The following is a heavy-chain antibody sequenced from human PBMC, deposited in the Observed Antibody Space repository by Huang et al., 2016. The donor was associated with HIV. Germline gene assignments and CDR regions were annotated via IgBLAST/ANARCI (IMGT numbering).Heavy chain of an antibody. CDR1: EYTLTELS. Sequence: QAQLVQSRAEVKKPGASVKVSCKVSEYTLTELSIHWVRQPPGKGLEWMVGVDPEIGETIYAQKFQGRVTMTEDTSTETAFMELSGLRPEDTAVYYCATGFDVFFDFWGQGTLVTVSS. CDR2: VDPEIGET. CDR3: ATGFDVFFDF. V-gene: IGHV1-24*01. J-gene: IGHJ4*02. D-gene: IGHD3-9*01.